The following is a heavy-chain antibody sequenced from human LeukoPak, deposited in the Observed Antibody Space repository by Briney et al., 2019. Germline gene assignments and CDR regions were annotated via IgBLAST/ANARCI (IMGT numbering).Heavy chain of an antibody. CDR2: ISKHGAST. CDR3: AKGRLLFDY. V-gene: IGHV3-23*01. J-gene: IGHJ4*02. Sequence: GGSLRLSCAASGFIFNSYAMSWVRQAPGKGLEWVSAISKHGASTYYADSVKGRFTISRDNSKNTMYLQMDSLRAEDTAVYYCAKGRLLFDYWGQGTLVTVSS. CDR1: GFIFNSYA. D-gene: IGHD2/OR15-2a*01.